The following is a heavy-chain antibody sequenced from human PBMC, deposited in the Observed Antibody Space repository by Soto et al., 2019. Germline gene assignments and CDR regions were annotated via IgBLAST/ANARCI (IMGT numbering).Heavy chain of an antibody. CDR1: GGSLSSGDYY. J-gene: IGHJ5*02. V-gene: IGHV4-31*03. CDR3: AREDWADKARFDP. Sequence: SETLSLTCIVSGGSLSSGDYYWSWLRQHTGKGLEWIGYITYSGSTYYNPSLKSRVTISIDTSNNQFSLKLNSVTAAHPAVYYCAREDWADKARFDPCGQGTLATVSS. D-gene: IGHD2-21*01. CDR2: ITYSGST.